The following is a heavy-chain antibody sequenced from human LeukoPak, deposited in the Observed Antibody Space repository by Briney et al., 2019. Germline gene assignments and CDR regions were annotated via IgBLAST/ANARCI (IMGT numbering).Heavy chain of an antibody. D-gene: IGHD5-18*01. Sequence: SETLSLTCAVYGGSFSGYYWSWIRQPPGKGLEWIGEINHSGSTNYNRSLKSRVTISVDTSKNQFSLKLSSVTAADTAVYYCAREGYSEYYFDYWGQGTLVTVSS. CDR2: INHSGST. V-gene: IGHV4-34*01. J-gene: IGHJ4*02. CDR3: AREGYSEYYFDY. CDR1: GGSFSGYY.